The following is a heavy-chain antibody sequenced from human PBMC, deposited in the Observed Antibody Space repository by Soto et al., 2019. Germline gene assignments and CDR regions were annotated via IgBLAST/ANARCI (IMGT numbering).Heavy chain of an antibody. V-gene: IGHV3-23*01. J-gene: IGHJ4*02. D-gene: IGHD1-7*01. CDR3: AKDPRLELRGVDS. CDR2: ISGSGSAT. Sequence: GGSLRLFCASSGSTFSNYAMTWVRQAPGKGLEWVSTISGSGSATYYADSVKGRFTISRDNSKDTLYLEMNSLRAEDTAVYYCAKDPRLELRGVDSWGQGTLVTVSS. CDR1: GSTFSNYA.